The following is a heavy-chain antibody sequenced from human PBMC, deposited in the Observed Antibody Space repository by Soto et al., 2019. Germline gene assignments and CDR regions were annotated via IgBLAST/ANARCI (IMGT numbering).Heavy chain of an antibody. V-gene: IGHV4-59*01. Sequence: QVQLQESGPGLVKPSETLSLTCSVSGASISSYYWNWVRQPPGKGLEWIGYFYKTGTTNSHPSLKSRVTISADTSQNQLSLRLTSVTAADTAVYFCAKSLGAPHGMAYYYYMDVWGKGTTVTVSS. CDR2: FYKTGTT. D-gene: IGHD1-20*01. CDR1: GASISSYY. CDR3: AKSLGAPHGMAYYYYMDV. J-gene: IGHJ6*03.